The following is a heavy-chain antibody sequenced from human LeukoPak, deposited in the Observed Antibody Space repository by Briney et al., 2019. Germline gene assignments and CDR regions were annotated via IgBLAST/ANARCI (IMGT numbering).Heavy chain of an antibody. Sequence: SETLSLTCTVSGGSISSGGYYWSWIRQPPGKGLEWIGYIYHSGSTNYNPSLKSRVTISVDKSKNQFSLKLSSVTAADTAVYYCARTQTTVYAFDYWGQGTLVTVSS. CDR2: IYHSGST. D-gene: IGHD4-17*01. CDR3: ARTQTTVYAFDY. V-gene: IGHV4-30-2*01. CDR1: GGSISSGGYY. J-gene: IGHJ4*02.